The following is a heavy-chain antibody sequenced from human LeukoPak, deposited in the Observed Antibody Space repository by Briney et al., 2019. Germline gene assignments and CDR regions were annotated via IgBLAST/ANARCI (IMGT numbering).Heavy chain of an antibody. J-gene: IGHJ6*04. CDR3: ARKGDV. Sequence: PSQTLSLTCTVSGGSISSGSYYWSWIRQPAGKGLEWIGRIYASGSTDYNPSLKSRVTISLDTSKNQFSLKLNSVTAADTAVYYCARKGDVWGKGTTVTVSS. V-gene: IGHV4-61*02. CDR1: GGSISSGSYY. CDR2: IYASGST.